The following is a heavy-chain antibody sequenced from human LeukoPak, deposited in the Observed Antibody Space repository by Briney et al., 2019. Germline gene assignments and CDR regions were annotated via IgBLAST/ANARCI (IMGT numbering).Heavy chain of an antibody. D-gene: IGHD6-13*01. V-gene: IGHV3-11*04. Sequence: PGGSLRLSCAASGFTFSDYYMSWIRQAPGKGLEWVSYISSSGSTIYYADSVKGRFTISRDNAKNSLYLQMNSLRAEDTAVYYCARAKSSSWYSPVYWGQGTLVTVSS. CDR3: ARAKSSSWYSPVY. CDR1: GFTFSDYY. CDR2: ISSSGSTI. J-gene: IGHJ4*02.